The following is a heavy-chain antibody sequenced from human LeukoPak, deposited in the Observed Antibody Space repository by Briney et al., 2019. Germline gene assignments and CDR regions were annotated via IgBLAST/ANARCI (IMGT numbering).Heavy chain of an antibody. CDR2: IYYSGST. J-gene: IGHJ3*02. CDR1: GGSISSSSYY. CDR3: ARPAFTYYYDSNDAFDI. V-gene: IGHV4-39*07. Sequence: SETLSLTCTVSGGSISSSSYYWGWIRQPPGKGLEWIGSIYYSGSTYYNPSLKSRVTISVDTSKNQFSLKLSSVTAADTAVYYCARPAFTYYYDSNDAFDIWGQGTMVTVSS. D-gene: IGHD3-22*01.